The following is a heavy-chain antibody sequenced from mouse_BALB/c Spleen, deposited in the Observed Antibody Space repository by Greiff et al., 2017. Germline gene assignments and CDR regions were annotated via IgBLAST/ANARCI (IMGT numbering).Heavy chain of an antibody. J-gene: IGHJ3*01. D-gene: IGHD1-1*01. CDR3: ARGRNNLRYRFAY. CDR2: IDPANGTT. Sequence: VQLQQSGAGLVKPGASVKLSCTASGFNIRDTYMHWVQQRPEQGLEWMGRIDPANGTTKYDPKFQGKGTITADTASNTAYLQLSRLTSEDTAVYYCARGRNNLRYRFAYWGQGTLVTVSA. CDR1: GFNIRDTY. V-gene: IGHV14-3*02.